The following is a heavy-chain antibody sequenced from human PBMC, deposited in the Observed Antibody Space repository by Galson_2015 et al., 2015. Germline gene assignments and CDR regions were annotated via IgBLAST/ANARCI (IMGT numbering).Heavy chain of an antibody. J-gene: IGHJ3*02. V-gene: IGHV1-69*04. CDR2: IIPILGIA. CDR1: GGTFSSYA. Sequence: SVKVSCKASGGTFSSYAISWVRQAPGQGLEWMGRIIPILGIANYAQKFQGRVTITADESTSTAYMELSSLRSEDTAVYYCARSYGPDAFDIWGQGTMVTVSS. CDR3: ARSYGPDAFDI. D-gene: IGHD1-26*01.